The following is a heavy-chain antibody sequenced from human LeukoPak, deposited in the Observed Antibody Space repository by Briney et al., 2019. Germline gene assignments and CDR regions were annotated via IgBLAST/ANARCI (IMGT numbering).Heavy chain of an antibody. CDR3: PKILAGAVTAFYPFDN. J-gene: IGHJ4*01. CDR1: GFTFSNAW. D-gene: IGHD2-21*02. V-gene: IGHV3-15*01. CDR2: IKSKTDGGTT. Sequence: GGSLRLSCVASGFTFSNAWMNWVRQAPGKGLEWVGRIKSKTDGGTTDYAAPVKGRITISGDDSTNTLHLQMNSLKTEDTAVYYLPKILAGAVTAFYPFDNWAKEPLFPVSS.